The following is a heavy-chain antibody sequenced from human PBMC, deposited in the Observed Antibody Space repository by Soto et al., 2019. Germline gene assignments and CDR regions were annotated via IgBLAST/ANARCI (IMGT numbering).Heavy chain of an antibody. CDR3: TRDSSGYYYWGDWFDP. Sequence: EVQLVESGGGLVQPGGSLKLSCAASGFTFSGSAMHWVRQASGKGLEWVGRIRSKANSYATAYAASVKGRFTISRDDSKNTAYLQMNSLKTEDTAVYYCTRDSSGYYYWGDWFDPWGQGTLVTVSS. CDR1: GFTFSGSA. CDR2: IRSKANSYAT. V-gene: IGHV3-73*02. D-gene: IGHD3-22*01. J-gene: IGHJ5*02.